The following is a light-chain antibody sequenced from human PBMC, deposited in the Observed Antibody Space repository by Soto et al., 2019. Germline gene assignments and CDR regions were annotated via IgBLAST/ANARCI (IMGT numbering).Light chain of an antibody. V-gene: IGKV3D-15*01. J-gene: IGKJ4*01. CDR3: QQYNSWPLT. Sequence: EIVLSQSPCTLSLSPEERATLSCRASQSVSYYLAWYQQKPGQAPRLLIYDIFTRATGVPTRISGSGSGTEFTLTISSLQSEDFAVYYCQQYNSWPLTFGGGTKVDIK. CDR2: DIF. CDR1: QSVSYY.